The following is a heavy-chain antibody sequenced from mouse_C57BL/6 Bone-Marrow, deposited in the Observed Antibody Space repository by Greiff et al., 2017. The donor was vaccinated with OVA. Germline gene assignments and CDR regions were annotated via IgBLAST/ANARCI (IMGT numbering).Heavy chain of an antibody. CDR1: GYTFTSYG. CDR3: ATLLLLWAMDY. V-gene: IGHV1-81*01. CDR2: IYPRSGNT. J-gene: IGHJ4*01. Sequence: VQLQQSGAELARPGASVKLSCKASGYTFTSYGISWVKQRTGQGLEWIGEIYPRSGNTYYNEKFKGKATLTADKSSSTAYLELRSLTSEDSAVYFCATLLLLWAMDYWGQGTSVTVSS. D-gene: IGHD1-1*01.